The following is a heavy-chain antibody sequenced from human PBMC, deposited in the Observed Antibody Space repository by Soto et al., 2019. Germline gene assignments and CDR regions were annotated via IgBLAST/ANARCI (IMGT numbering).Heavy chain of an antibody. Sequence: QVQLQESDPGLVKPSQTLSLTCTVSGGSISSGGYYWSWIRQHPGKGLEWIGYIYYSGITHYNPSLKSRLTISVDMSKNQFSLKLTSVTAADTAVYYCAKDPPETGYYFDSWGQGTLVTVSS. CDR2: IYYSGIT. J-gene: IGHJ4*02. CDR1: GGSISSGGYY. D-gene: IGHD3-10*01. V-gene: IGHV4-31*03. CDR3: AKDPPETGYYFDS.